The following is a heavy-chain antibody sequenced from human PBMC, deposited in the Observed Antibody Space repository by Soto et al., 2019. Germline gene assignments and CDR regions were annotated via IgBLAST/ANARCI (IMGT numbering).Heavy chain of an antibody. Sequence: GGSLRLSCAASGFTFSDHYMDWVRQSPGKGLEWVGRTRNKANSYTTEYAASVKGRFTISRDDSKNSLYLQMNSLKTEDTAVYYCASDLYDSSGYPTAYWGQGTLVTVS. J-gene: IGHJ4*02. CDR3: ASDLYDSSGYPTAY. CDR1: GFTFSDHY. CDR2: TRNKANSYTT. D-gene: IGHD3-22*01. V-gene: IGHV3-72*01.